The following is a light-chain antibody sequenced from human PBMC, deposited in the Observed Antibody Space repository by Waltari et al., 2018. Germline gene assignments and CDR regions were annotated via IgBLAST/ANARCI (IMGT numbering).Light chain of an antibody. J-gene: IGLJ2*01. Sequence: SYELTQPPSVSVSPGQTASITCSGDKLGDKYACWYQQKPGQSPVLVIYQDRRRPSGIPERFSGSNAENTATLTISGTQAMDEADYYCQAWDSSTASVVFGGGTKLTVL. CDR1: KLGDKY. CDR2: QDR. V-gene: IGLV3-1*01. CDR3: QAWDSSTASVV.